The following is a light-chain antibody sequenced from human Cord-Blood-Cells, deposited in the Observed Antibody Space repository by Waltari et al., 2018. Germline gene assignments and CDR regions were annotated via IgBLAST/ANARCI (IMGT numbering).Light chain of an antibody. CDR3: QQSYSTPYT. J-gene: IGKJ2*01. CDR2: AAS. Sequence: DIQMTQSPSSLSASVGDRVTITCRASQSISSYLNWYQQKPGKAPKLLIYAASSLQSRVPSRFSGSGSRTDFTLTISSLQPEDFATYYCQQSYSTPYTFGQGTKLEIK. CDR1: QSISSY. V-gene: IGKV1-39*01.